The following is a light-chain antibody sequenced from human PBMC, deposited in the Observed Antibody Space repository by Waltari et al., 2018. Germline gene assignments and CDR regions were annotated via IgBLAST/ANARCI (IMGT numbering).Light chain of an antibody. CDR2: QDN. Sequence: SFQLTQTPSVSVSPGETATLSCSGETWVDTYVSWYQPKQGQSPVLLIYQDNIRTSGIPERFSGSNSGNTATLTISGTQAMDEADYYCQAWHTSTFVLFGGGTKLTVL. CDR1: TWVDTY. J-gene: IGLJ2*01. V-gene: IGLV3-1*01. CDR3: QAWHTSTFVL.